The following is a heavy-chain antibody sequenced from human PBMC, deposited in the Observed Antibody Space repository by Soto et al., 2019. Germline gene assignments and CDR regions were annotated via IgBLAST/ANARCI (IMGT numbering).Heavy chain of an antibody. CDR3: ARGLVGGDYYYYGMDV. D-gene: IGHD2-8*02. CDR2: IYYSGST. J-gene: IGHJ6*02. Sequence: SETLSLTCTVSGGSISSYYWSWIRQPPGKGLEWIGYIYYSGSTNYNPSLKSRVTISVDTSKNQFSLKLSSVTAADTAVYYCARGLVGGDYYYYGMDVWGQGTTVTVSS. V-gene: IGHV4-59*01. CDR1: GGSISSYY.